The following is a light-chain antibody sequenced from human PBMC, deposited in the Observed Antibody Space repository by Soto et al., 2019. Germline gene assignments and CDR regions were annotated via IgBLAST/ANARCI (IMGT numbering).Light chain of an antibody. CDR2: HAS. CDR1: QSLSINY. V-gene: IGKV3-20*01. J-gene: IGKJ5*01. Sequence: EIVWTQSPATLSLSPGERATLSRRASQSLSINYLAWSPHKPGQAPSILIYHASSRAAGIPDRFSGNGSGADFNLTISRLETEDCAVYEGQQSVNSTGTFGQVTRLEIK. CDR3: QQSVNSTGT.